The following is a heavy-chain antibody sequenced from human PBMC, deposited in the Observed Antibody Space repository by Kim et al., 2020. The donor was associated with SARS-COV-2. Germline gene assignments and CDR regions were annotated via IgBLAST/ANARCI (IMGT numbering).Heavy chain of an antibody. CDR1: GFTFSSYA. Sequence: GGSLRLSCAASGFTFSSYAMHWVRQAPGKGLEWVAVISYDGSNKYYADSVKGRFTISRDNSKNTLYLQMNSLRAEDTAVYYCARDRSGGWPLDGMDVWGQGTTVTVSS. D-gene: IGHD3-16*01. CDR2: ISYDGSNK. CDR3: ARDRSGGWPLDGMDV. V-gene: IGHV3-30-3*01. J-gene: IGHJ6*02.